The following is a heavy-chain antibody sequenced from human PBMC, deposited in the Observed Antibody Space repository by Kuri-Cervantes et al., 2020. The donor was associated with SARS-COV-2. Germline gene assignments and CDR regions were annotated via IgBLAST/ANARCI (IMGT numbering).Heavy chain of an antibody. D-gene: IGHD6-13*01. V-gene: IGHV3-13*05. CDR3: ARDYSSWYKGPFDY. CDR1: GFTFSSYG. Sequence: GESLKISCAASGFTFSSYGMHWVRQATGKGLEWVSAIGTAGDPYYPGSVKGRFTISRENAKNSLYLQMNSLRAGDTAVYYCARDYSSWYKGPFDYWGQGTLVTVSS. J-gene: IGHJ4*02. CDR2: IGTAGDP.